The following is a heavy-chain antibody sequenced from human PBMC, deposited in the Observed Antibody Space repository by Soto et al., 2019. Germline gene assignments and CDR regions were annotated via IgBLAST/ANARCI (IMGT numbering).Heavy chain of an antibody. CDR2: ISGSGGST. J-gene: IGHJ4*02. V-gene: IGHV3-23*01. D-gene: IGHD3-16*02. Sequence: GGSLRLSCAASGFTFSSYAMSWVRQAPGKGLEWVSAISGSGGSTYYADSVKGRFTISRDNSKNTLYLQMNSLRAEDTAVYYCAKYARIYYDSIWGSYRMAEPFDYWGQGTLVTVSS. CDR1: GFTFSSYA. CDR3: AKYARIYYDSIWGSYRMAEPFDY.